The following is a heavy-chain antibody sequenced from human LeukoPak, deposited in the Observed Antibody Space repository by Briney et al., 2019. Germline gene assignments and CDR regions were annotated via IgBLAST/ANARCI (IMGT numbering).Heavy chain of an antibody. V-gene: IGHV1-69*04. CDR3: ARDNVYYDFWSGQSAFDI. CDR1: GGTFSSYA. Sequence: ASVKVSCKASGGTFSSYAISWVRQAPGQGLEWMGRIIPILGIANYAQKFQGRVTITADKSTSTAYMELSSLRSEDTAVYYCARDNVYYDFWSGQSAFDIWGQGTMVTVSS. CDR2: IIPILGIA. D-gene: IGHD3-3*01. J-gene: IGHJ3*02.